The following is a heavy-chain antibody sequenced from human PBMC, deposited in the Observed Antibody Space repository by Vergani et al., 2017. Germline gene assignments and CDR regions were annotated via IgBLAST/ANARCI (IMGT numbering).Heavy chain of an antibody. CDR1: GFTFSSYE. J-gene: IGHJ4*02. V-gene: IGHV3-48*03. CDR3: ARSLYDYDSSGALG. CDR2: ISSSGSTI. Sequence: EVQLVESGGGLVQPGGSLRLSCAASGFTFSSYEMNWVRQAPGKGLEWVSYISSSGSTIYYADSVKGRFTISRDNAKNSLYLQMNSLRAEDTAVYYCARSLYDYDSSGALGWGQGTLVTVSS. D-gene: IGHD3-22*01.